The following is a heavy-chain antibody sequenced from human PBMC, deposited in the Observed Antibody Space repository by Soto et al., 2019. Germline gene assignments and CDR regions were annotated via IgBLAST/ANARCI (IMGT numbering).Heavy chain of an antibody. CDR2: INTATGDT. D-gene: IGHD2-15*01. CDR1: GYRFTAYD. J-gene: IGHJ4*02. V-gene: IGHV1-3*04. CDR3: ARTRGYCSGGSCYPLEH. Sequence: QVQLVQSGAGVQKPGATANISCKASGYRFTAYDMHWVRQAPGQRLEWLGWINTATGDTKYSPSFQGRVTLSRDTSATTAYMELSGLRFEDTAVYYCARTRGYCSGGSCYPLEHWGQGTLVTVSS.